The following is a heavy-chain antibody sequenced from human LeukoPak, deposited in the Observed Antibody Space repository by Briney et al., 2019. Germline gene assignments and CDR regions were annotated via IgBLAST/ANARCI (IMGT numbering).Heavy chain of an antibody. V-gene: IGHV3-30*18. CDR1: GFTLSNYA. CDR3: AKDQKWGPADYYFDS. J-gene: IGHJ4*02. Sequence: GGSLRLSCAASGFTLSNYAMHWVRQAPGKGLEWVTVISTDGKDKKYADSVKGRFAISRDNSKNTLDLQVNSLIPEDTAVYYCAKDQKWGPADYYFDSWGQGTLVTVSS. D-gene: IGHD2-2*01. CDR2: ISTDGKDK.